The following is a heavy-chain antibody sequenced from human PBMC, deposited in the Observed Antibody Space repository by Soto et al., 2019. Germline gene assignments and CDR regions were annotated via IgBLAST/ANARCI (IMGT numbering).Heavy chain of an antibody. CDR2: IYYSGNT. Sequence: QVQLQESGPGLVKPSQTLSLTCTVSGASINGGGYYWSWIRQHPGKGLEWIGSIYYSGNTYYSPSLKSRVTISXGTXKXHFSLRLTSVTAADTAVYYCARDPSYGDYSYYGMDVWGQGTTVTVSS. D-gene: IGHD4-17*01. V-gene: IGHV4-31*03. CDR3: ARDPSYGDYSYYGMDV. CDR1: GASINGGGYY. J-gene: IGHJ6*02.